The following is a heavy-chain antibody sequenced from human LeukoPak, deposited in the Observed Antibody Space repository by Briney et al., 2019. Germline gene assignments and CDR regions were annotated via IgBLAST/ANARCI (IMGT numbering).Heavy chain of an antibody. J-gene: IGHJ4*02. V-gene: IGHV3-30*02. D-gene: IGHD6-19*01. CDR2: LRYDGSNE. Sequence: PGGSLRLSCAASGITFSSYALHWVRQAPGKGLEWVASLRYDGSNEYYADSVKGRFTISRDNSKNTLHLQMNNLRAEDMAVYYCAKEYSGGWYYFDYWGQGTLVTVSS. CDR3: AKEYSGGWYYFDY. CDR1: GITFSSYA.